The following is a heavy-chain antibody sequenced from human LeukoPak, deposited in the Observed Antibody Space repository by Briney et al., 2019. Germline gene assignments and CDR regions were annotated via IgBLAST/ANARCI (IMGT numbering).Heavy chain of an antibody. CDR3: ARGVKGIVVVPAAMASRGYYYGMDV. V-gene: IGHV4-34*01. D-gene: IGHD2-2*01. J-gene: IGHJ6*02. CDR1: GGSVSDTYY. Sequence: SETLSLTCTVSGGSVSDTYYWSWIRQPPGKGLEWIGEINHSGSTNYNPSLKSRVTISVDTSKNQFSLKLSSVTAADTAVYYCARGVKGIVVVPAAMASRGYYYGMDVWGQGTTVTVSS. CDR2: INHSGST.